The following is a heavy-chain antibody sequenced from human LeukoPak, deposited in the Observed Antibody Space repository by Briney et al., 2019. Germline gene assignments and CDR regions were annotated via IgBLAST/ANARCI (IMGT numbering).Heavy chain of an antibody. CDR2: NYHSGST. V-gene: IGHV4-38-2*01. J-gene: IGHJ5*02. CDR3: ARNTTEVVTAKWFDP. CDR1: GYSISSGDY. Sequence: SETLSLTCAVSGYSISSGDYWGWIRPPPGKGLEWIGSNYHSGSTHYNPSLKSRVTISVDTSKNQFSLKLSSVPAADTAVYYCARNTTEVVTAKWFDPWGQGTLVTVSS. D-gene: IGHD2-21*02.